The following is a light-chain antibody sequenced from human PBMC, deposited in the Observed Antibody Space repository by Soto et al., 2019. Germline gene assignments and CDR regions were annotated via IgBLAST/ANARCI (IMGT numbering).Light chain of an antibody. CDR2: WAS. Sequence: DIVMTQSPDSLAVTLGERATINCKSSQSVLYSSNNKNYLAWYQQKPGQSPKLLISWASTRESGVPDRFSGSGSGTDFTLIISSLQAEDVAVYYCQQYYSTLYTFGQGTKLDIK. J-gene: IGKJ2*01. V-gene: IGKV4-1*01. CDR1: QSVLYSSNNKNY. CDR3: QQYYSTLYT.